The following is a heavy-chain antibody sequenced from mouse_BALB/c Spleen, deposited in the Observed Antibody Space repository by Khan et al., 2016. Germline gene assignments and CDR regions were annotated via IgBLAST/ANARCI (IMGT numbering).Heavy chain of an antibody. D-gene: IGHD2-10*02. V-gene: IGHV9-3-1*01. CDR1: GYTFTNYG. CDR3: ARGVGYGNYYAMDY. J-gene: IGHJ4*01. Sequence: QFQLVQSGPELKKPGETVKISCKASGYTFTNYGMNWVKQAPGKGLKWMGWINTYTGEPTYADDFKGRFAFSLETSASTAYLQINNLKNEDTATYFCARGVGYGNYYAMDYWGQGTSVTVSS. CDR2: INTYTGEP.